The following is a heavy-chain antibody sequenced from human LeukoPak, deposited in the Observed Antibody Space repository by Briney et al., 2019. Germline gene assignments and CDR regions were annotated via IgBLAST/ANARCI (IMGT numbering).Heavy chain of an antibody. CDR3: ARVLEQLVYFDY. CDR2: INHSGST. J-gene: IGHJ4*02. Sequence: SETLSLTCAVYGGSFSGYYWSWIRQPPGKGLEWIGEINHSGSTNYNPSLKSRGTISVDTSKNQFSLKLSSVTAADTAVYYCARVLEQLVYFDYWGQGTLVTVSS. CDR1: GGSFSGYY. D-gene: IGHD6-13*01. V-gene: IGHV4-34*01.